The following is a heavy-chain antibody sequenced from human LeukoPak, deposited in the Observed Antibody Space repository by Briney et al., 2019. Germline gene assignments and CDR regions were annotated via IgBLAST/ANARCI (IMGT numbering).Heavy chain of an antibody. D-gene: IGHD4-17*01. CDR3: VTGANTVTTDY. V-gene: IGHV1-24*01. J-gene: IGHJ4*02. CDR1: GYTLTELS. CDR2: FDPEDGET. Sequence: ASVKVSCKVSGYTLTELSMHWVRQAAGKGLEWMGGFDPEDGETIYAQKFQGRVTMTEDTSTETTYMELSSLRSEDTAVYYCVTGANTVTTDYWGQGTLVTVSS.